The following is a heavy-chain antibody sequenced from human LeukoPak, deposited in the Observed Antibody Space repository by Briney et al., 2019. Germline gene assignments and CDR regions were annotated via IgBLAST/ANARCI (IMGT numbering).Heavy chain of an antibody. CDR3: ARDPPYCSSTSCHIDY. Sequence: GGSLRLSCAASGFTFSSYSMNWVRQAPGKGLEWVSSISSSSGYIYYADSVKGRFTISRDNAKNSLYLQMNSLRAEDTAVYYCARDPPYCSSTSCHIDYWGQGTLVTVS. D-gene: IGHD2-2*01. V-gene: IGHV3-21*01. J-gene: IGHJ4*02. CDR2: ISSSSGYI. CDR1: GFTFSSYS.